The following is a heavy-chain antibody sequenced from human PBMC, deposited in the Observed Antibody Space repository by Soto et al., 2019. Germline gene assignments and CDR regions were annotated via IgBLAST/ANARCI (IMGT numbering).Heavy chain of an antibody. CDR1: GFTFNTYL. CDR3: ARRMTTVTTRWGAFDI. D-gene: IGHD4-17*01. V-gene: IGHV3-21*01. CDR2: ITSGSDSI. Sequence: EVRLVESGGGLVKPGGSLRLSCAASGFTFNTYLMNWVRQAPGKGLEWVSSITSGSDSIYYADSVKGRFTISRDNAKNSLYLQMDSPRAEDTAVYYCARRMTTVTTRWGAFDIWGQGTMVSVSS. J-gene: IGHJ3*02.